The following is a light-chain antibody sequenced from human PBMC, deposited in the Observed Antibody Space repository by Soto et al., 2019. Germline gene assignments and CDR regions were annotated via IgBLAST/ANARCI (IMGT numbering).Light chain of an antibody. V-gene: IGKV3-11*01. Sequence: EIVLTQSPATLSLSPGERATLSCRASQSVSSYLAWYLQTPGQAPRLLIYDASNRATGIPARFSGSGSGTDFTLTISSLEPEDFAVYYCQQRSNWPITFGQGTRLEIK. J-gene: IGKJ5*01. CDR2: DAS. CDR3: QQRSNWPIT. CDR1: QSVSSY.